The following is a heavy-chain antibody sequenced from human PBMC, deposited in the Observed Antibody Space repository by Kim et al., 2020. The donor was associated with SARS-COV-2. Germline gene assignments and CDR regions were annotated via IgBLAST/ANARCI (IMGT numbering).Heavy chain of an antibody. Sequence: GESLKISCKGSGYSFTSYWISWVRQMPGKGLEWMGRIDPSDSYTGYSPSFQGHVTISADKSISTAYLQWSSLKASDTAMYYCARGGYSSTWYHWFDPWGQGTVVTVSS. CDR3: ARGGYSSTWYHWFDP. CDR1: GYSFTSYW. V-gene: IGHV5-10-1*01. D-gene: IGHD6-13*01. CDR2: IDPSDSYT. J-gene: IGHJ5*02.